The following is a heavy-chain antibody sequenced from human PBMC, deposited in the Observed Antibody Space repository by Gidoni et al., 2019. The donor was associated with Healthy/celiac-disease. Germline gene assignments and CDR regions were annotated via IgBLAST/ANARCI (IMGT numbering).Heavy chain of an antibody. Sequence: QVQLQESGPGLVKPSETLSLTCTVSGYSISSGYYWGWIRQPPGKGLEWIGSIYHSGSTYYNPSLKSRVTISVDTSKNQFSLKLSSVTAADTAVYYCARDQGAYYFDYWGQGTLVTVSS. CDR3: ARDQGAYYFDY. CDR1: GYSISSGYY. CDR2: IYHSGST. V-gene: IGHV4-38-2*02. J-gene: IGHJ4*02.